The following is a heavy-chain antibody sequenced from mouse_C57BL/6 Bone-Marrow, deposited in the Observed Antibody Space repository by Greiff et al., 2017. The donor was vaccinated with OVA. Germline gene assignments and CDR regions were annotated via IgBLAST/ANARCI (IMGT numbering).Heavy chain of an antibody. V-gene: IGHV3-6*01. CDR3: EKGSNYNPNWYGDV. J-gene: IGHJ1*03. D-gene: IGHD2-5*01. CDR2: ISYDGSN. Sequence: ESGPGLVKPSQSLSLTCSVTGYSITSGYYWNWIRQFPGNKLEWMGYISYDGSNNYNPSLINRISINRVPSQNPFFLTLTSVPTDATVTFDGEKGSNYNPNWYGDVWGTGTTGT. CDR1: GYSITSGYY.